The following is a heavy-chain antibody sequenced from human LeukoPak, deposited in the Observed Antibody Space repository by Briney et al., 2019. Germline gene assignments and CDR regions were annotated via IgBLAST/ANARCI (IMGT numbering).Heavy chain of an antibody. V-gene: IGHV3-48*04. CDR2: ISSSSATT. J-gene: IGHJ5*02. CDR3: ARGRELDP. Sequence: GGSLRLSCAASGFTFSGYSMNWVRQAPGKGLEWVSYISSSSATTYYADSVKGRFTISRDNAKNSLYLQMNSLRAEDTAVYYCARGRELDPWGQGTLVTVSS. CDR1: GFTFSGYS.